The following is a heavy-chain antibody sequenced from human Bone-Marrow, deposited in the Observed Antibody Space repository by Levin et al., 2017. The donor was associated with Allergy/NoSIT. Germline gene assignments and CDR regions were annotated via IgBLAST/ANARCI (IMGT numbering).Heavy chain of an antibody. D-gene: IGHD3-3*01. J-gene: IGHJ2*01. CDR3: ARGRYYYTWYFDL. CDR1: GFTFSSYA. CDR2: ISYDGSNK. Sequence: GESLKISCAASGFTFSSYAMHWVRQAPGKGLEWVAVISYDGSNKYYADSVKGRFTISRDNSKNTLYLQMNSLRAEDTAVYYCARGRYYYTWYFDLWGRGTLVTVSS. V-gene: IGHV3-30*04.